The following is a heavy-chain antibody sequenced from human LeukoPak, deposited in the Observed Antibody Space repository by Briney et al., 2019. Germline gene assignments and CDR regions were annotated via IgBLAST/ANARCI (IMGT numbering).Heavy chain of an antibody. D-gene: IGHD5-18*01. CDR2: IKSKTDGGTT. V-gene: IGHV3-15*01. J-gene: IGHJ6*03. CDR1: GFTFSNAW. Sequence: GGSLRLSCAASGFTFSNAWMSWVRQAPGKGLEWVGRIKSKTDGGTTDYAAPVKGRFTISRDDSKNTLYLQMNSLKTEDTAVYYCTTAATPGYSHGYGTYYYYYMDVWGKGTTVTVSS. CDR3: TTAATPGYSHGYGTYYYYYMDV.